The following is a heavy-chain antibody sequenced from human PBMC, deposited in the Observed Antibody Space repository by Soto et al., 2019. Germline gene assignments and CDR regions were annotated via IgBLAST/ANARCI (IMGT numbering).Heavy chain of an antibody. CDR3: ARDPRIKAVAGTAYYFDY. CDR1: GGSLSSTDHY. J-gene: IGHJ4*02. Sequence: PSDTLSLTCSVSGGSLSSTDHYWGWVRQSPGKGLEWVGYVYYSGRTNYNPSLKSRVTISVDTSKNQFSLKLSSVTAADTAVYYCARDPRIKAVAGTAYYFDYWGQGTLVTVSS. D-gene: IGHD6-19*01. V-gene: IGHV4-61*08. CDR2: VYYSGRT.